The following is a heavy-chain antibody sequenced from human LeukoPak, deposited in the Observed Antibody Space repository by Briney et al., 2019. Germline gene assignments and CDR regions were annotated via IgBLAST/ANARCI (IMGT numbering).Heavy chain of an antibody. CDR2: INPSGGST. CDR3: ARDDKNYYDSSGYNY. CDR1: GYTFTGYY. Sequence: GASVKVSCKASGYTFTGYYMHWVRQAPGQGLEWMGIINPSGGSTSYAQKFQGRVTMTRDTSTSTVYMELSSLRSEDTAVYYCARDDKNYYDSSGYNYWGQGTLVTVSS. J-gene: IGHJ4*02. D-gene: IGHD3-22*01. V-gene: IGHV1-46*01.